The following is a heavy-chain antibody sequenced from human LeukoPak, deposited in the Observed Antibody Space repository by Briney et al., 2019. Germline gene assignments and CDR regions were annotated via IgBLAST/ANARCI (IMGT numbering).Heavy chain of an antibody. V-gene: IGHV3-21*01. CDR2: ISSSSSYI. D-gene: IGHD6-13*01. CDR1: GFTFSSYS. Sequence: GGSLRLSCAASGFTFSSYSMNWVRQAPGKGLEWVSSISSSSSYIYYADSVKGRFTISRDNVKNSLYLQMNSLRAEDTAVYYCARDSSPGAFDYWGRGTLVTVSS. J-gene: IGHJ4*02. CDR3: ARDSSPGAFDY.